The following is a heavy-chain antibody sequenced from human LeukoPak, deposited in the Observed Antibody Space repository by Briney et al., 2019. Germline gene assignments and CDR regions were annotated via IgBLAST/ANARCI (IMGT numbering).Heavy chain of an antibody. D-gene: IGHD3-3*01. Sequence: ASVKVSCKASGYTFTSYGISWVRQPPGQGLEWMGWISAYNGNTNYAQKLQGRVTMTTDTSTSTAYMELRSLRSDDTAVYYCARWAGVVIINGWFDPWGQGTLVTVSS. CDR3: ARWAGVVIINGWFDP. CDR1: GYTFTSYG. V-gene: IGHV1-18*01. J-gene: IGHJ5*02. CDR2: ISAYNGNT.